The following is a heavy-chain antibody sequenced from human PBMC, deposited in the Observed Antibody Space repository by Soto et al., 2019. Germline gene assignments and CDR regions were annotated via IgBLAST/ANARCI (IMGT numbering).Heavy chain of an antibody. Sequence: EVQLVESGGGLVQPGGSLRLSCAASGFTFSLYSMSWVRQAPGKGLEWVSYISRSSTGIHYAVSVKGRFTISRGDATNSMRLPMKSMRDGDTTVYYCARAVTGGLGVWGQGTTVSISS. V-gene: IGHV3-48*02. CDR3: ARAVTGGLGV. J-gene: IGHJ6*02. D-gene: IGHD3-10*01. CDR2: ISRSSTGI. CDR1: GFTFSLYS.